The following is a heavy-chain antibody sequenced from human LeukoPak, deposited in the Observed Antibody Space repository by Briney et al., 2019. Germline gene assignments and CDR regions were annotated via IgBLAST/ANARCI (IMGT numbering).Heavy chain of an antibody. V-gene: IGHV3-23*01. CDR3: AKAPRLRFGAQEFIDY. J-gene: IGHJ4*02. CDR1: GFTFSSYA. D-gene: IGHD3-10*01. CDR2: ISGSGGST. Sequence: PGGSLRLSCAASGFTFSSYAMSWVRQAPGKGLEWVSAISGSGGSTYYADSVKGRFTISRDNSKNTLYLQMNSLRAEDTAVYYCAKAPRLRFGAQEFIDYWGQGTLVTVSS.